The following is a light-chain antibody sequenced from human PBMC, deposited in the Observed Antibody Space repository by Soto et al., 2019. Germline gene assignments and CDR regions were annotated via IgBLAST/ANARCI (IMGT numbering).Light chain of an antibody. CDR1: QSVSIH. Sequence: TVMTQSPGTLSVSLWERSTLSCRASQSVSIHLAWYQQKPGQAPRLLIYDTSTRATGIPARFSGSGSGTDFTLTISRLEPEDFAVYHCHQYGGSPPTFGQGTKVDIK. J-gene: IGKJ1*01. V-gene: IGKV3-20*01. CDR2: DTS. CDR3: HQYGGSPPT.